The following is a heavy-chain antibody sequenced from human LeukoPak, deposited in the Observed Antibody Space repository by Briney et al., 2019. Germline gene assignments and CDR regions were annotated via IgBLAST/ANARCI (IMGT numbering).Heavy chain of an antibody. J-gene: IGHJ4*02. CDR2: ISSRGGGT. Sequence: QSGGSLRLSCAASGFTFSSYAMNWVRQAPGKGLEWSSDISSRGGGTYYVDSVKGRFPISRDNSKHTLYLQMNSLRAEDTAVYYCAKDRSGYYFDYWGQGTLVTVSS. V-gene: IGHV3-23*01. CDR1: GFTFSSYA. CDR3: AKDRSGYYFDY.